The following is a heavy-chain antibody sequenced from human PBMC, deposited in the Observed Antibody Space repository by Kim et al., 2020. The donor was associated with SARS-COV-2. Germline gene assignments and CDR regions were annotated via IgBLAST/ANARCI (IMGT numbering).Heavy chain of an antibody. D-gene: IGHD6-13*01. J-gene: IGHJ4*02. CDR1: GGTFSSYA. CDR2: IIPIFGTA. CDR3: ARDLGHSSSWYYFDY. Sequence: SVKVSCKASGGTFSSYAISWVRQAPGQGLEWMGGIIPIFGTANYAQKFQGRVTITADKSTSTAYMELSSLRSEDTAVYYCARDLGHSSSWYYFDYWGQGTLVTVSS. V-gene: IGHV1-69*06.